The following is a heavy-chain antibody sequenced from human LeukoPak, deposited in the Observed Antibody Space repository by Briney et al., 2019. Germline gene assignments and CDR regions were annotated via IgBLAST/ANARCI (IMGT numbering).Heavy chain of an antibody. CDR1: GGSFSNYY. J-gene: IGHJ6*03. CDR3: ARRWNYGRNYYMDV. Sequence: SETLSLTCAVYGGSFSNYYWSWIRQTPGKGMEWIGEINDSGRTNYNPSLMSRVTVSVDTSKNQFSLRLTSVPATDTAVYYCARRWNYGRNYYMDVWGKGAAVSVSS. CDR2: INDSGRT. V-gene: IGHV4-34*01. D-gene: IGHD1-7*01.